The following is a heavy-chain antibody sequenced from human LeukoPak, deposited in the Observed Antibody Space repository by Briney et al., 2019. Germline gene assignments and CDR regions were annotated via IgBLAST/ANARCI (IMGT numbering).Heavy chain of an antibody. CDR3: ARELPREVTLDY. CDR1: GFTLSSYE. CDR2: INSDGSRT. V-gene: IGHV3-74*01. Sequence: PGGSLRLSCAASGFTLSSYEMHWVRQAPGKGLVWVSRINSDGSRTGYADSVKGRFTISRDNAKNTLYLQTNSLRTEDTAIYYCARELPREVTLDYWGQGTLVTVSS. J-gene: IGHJ4*02. D-gene: IGHD2-21*02.